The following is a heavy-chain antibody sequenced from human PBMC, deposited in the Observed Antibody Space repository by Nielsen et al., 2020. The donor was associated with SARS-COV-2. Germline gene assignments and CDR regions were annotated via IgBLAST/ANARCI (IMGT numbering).Heavy chain of an antibody. J-gene: IGHJ3*01. V-gene: IGHV3-7*01. Sequence: GESLKISCEGSGFTFSSYWMAWVRQAPGKGLEWLANINEAGSDKYYVDSVKGRFTISRDNAKNSMSLQMNSLRVEDTAVYYCARDWSRAFDVWGQGTMVTVSS. CDR2: INEAGSDK. CDR1: GFTFSSYW. CDR3: ARDWSRAFDV.